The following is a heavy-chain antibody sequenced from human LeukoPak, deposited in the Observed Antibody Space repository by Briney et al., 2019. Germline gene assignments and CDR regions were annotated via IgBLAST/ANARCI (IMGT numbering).Heavy chain of an antibody. Sequence: KPSETLSLTCAVYGGSLSGYYWSWIRQPPGKGLEWIGEINHSGSTNYNPSLKSRVTISVDTSKNQFSLKLSSVTAADTAVYYCARSHPRWYSSSWAVNYWGQGTLVTVSS. CDR2: INHSGST. CDR3: ARSHPRWYSSSWAVNY. V-gene: IGHV4-34*01. J-gene: IGHJ4*02. CDR1: GGSLSGYY. D-gene: IGHD6-13*01.